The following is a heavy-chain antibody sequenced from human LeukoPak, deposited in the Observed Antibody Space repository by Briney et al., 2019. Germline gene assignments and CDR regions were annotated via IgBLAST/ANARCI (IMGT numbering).Heavy chain of an antibody. D-gene: IGHD3-10*01. V-gene: IGHV3-7*01. CDR1: GFTFSSYW. J-gene: IGHJ4*02. CDR3: ARISGVDGSGSNYRPFDY. CDR2: IQHDATET. Sequence: GGSLRLSCAASGFTFSSYWMSWVRQAPGKGLEWVANIQHDATETHYVDFVKGRFTISRDNAKNSLYLQLDSLRAEDTAVYYCARISGVDGSGSNYRPFDYWGQGALVTVSS.